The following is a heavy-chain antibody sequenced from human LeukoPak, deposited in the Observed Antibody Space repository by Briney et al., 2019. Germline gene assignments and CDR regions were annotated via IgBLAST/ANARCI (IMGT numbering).Heavy chain of an antibody. CDR1: GFTFSSYS. D-gene: IGHD6-13*01. V-gene: IGHV3-21*01. CDR3: ARRVKQQLPFDY. CDR2: ISSSSSYI. Sequence: GGSLRLSCAASGFTFSSYSMNWVRQAPGKGLEWVSSISSSSSYIYYADSVKGRFTISRDNAKNSLYLQMNSLRAEDTAVYYCARRVKQQLPFDYWGQGTLVTVSS. J-gene: IGHJ4*02.